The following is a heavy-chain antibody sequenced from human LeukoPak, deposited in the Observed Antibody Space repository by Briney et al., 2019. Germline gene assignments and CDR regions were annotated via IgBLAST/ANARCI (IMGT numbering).Heavy chain of an antibody. CDR2: IYYSGST. D-gene: IGHD6-19*01. V-gene: IGHV4-39*07. CDR1: GGSISSSNYY. Sequence: PSETLSLTCTVSGGSISSSNYYWGWIRQPPGKGLEWIGSIYYSGSTYYNPSLKSRVTISGDTSKNQFSLKLSSVTAADTAVYYCARVATIAVAGTFINNWGQGTLVTVSS. CDR3: ARVATIAVAGTFINN. J-gene: IGHJ4*02.